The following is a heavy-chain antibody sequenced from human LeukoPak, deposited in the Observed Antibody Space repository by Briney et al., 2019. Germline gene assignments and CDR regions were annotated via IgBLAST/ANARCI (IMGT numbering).Heavy chain of an antibody. CDR2: ISSSGSTI. D-gene: IGHD6-6*01. J-gene: IGHJ6*02. V-gene: IGHV3-11*01. CDR3: ARDKQLAPYYYYGMDV. Sequence: TGGSLRLSCAASGFTFSDYYMSWIRQAPGKGLEWVSYISSSGSTIYYADSVKGRFTISGDNAKNSLYLQMNSLRAEDTAVYYCARDKQLAPYYYYGMDVWGQGTTVTVSS. CDR1: GFTFSDYY.